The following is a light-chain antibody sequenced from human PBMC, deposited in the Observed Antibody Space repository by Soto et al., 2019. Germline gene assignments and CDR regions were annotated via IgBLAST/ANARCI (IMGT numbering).Light chain of an antibody. V-gene: IGLV1-44*01. CDR1: SSNIGSNA. CDR3: AAWDDSLNGVI. Sequence: QSVLTQPPSASGTPGQRVTISCSGSSSNIGSNAVNWYQQLPGTAPKLLIYRNNQWPSGVPDRFSGSKSGTSASLAISGLQSEDEAHYFCAAWDDSLNGVIFGGGTKLTVL. CDR2: RNN. J-gene: IGLJ2*01.